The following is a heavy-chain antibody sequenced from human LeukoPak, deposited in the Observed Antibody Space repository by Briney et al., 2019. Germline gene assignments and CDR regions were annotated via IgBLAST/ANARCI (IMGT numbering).Heavy chain of an antibody. V-gene: IGHV3-30-3*01. D-gene: IGHD3-22*01. CDR3: ATDPTLYYYDSSGSYFDY. J-gene: IGHJ4*02. CDR2: ITNDGGKK. CDR1: GFTFSNYA. Sequence: GGSLRLSCAASGFTFSNYAIHWVRQAPGKGLEWVAVITNDGGKKYYADSVKGRFTVSRDNSKSTLYLQMNSLRAEDTAVYYCATDPTLYYYDSSGSYFDYWGQGTLVTVSS.